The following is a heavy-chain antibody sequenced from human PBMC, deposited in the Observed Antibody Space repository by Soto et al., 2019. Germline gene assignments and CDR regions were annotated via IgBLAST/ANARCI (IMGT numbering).Heavy chain of an antibody. D-gene: IGHD3-9*01. V-gene: IGHV4-59*01. Sequence: PSETLSLTCTVSGGSIRSYYWSWIRQPPGKGLEWIGYIYYSGSTNYNPSLKSRVTISVDTSKNQFSLKLSSVTAADTAVYYCARAIPNYYDILTGYYTSGRAYYFDYWGQGTLVTVSS. CDR1: GGSIRSYY. J-gene: IGHJ4*02. CDR2: IYYSGST. CDR3: ARAIPNYYDILTGYYTSGRAYYFDY.